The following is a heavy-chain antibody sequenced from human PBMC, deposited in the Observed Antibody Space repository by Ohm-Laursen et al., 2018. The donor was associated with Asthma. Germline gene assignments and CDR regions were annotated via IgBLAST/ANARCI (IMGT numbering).Heavy chain of an antibody. CDR1: GFTFSTFS. CDR3: ARDWYCGRTSCFFFDY. CDR2: IKFDGTPT. V-gene: IGHV3-7*01. J-gene: IGHJ4*01. D-gene: IGHD2-2*01. Sequence: SLRLSCAATGFTFSTFSMHWVRQIPGKGLERVANIKFDGTPTFYLDSVKGRFTISRDNAKSSVHLQMNNLRGDDTAIYYCARDWYCGRTSCFFFDYWGHGIQVSVSS.